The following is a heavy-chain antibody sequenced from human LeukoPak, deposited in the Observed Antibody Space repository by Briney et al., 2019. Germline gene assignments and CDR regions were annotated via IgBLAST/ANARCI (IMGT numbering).Heavy chain of an antibody. V-gene: IGHV3-23*01. D-gene: IGHD2-21*02. CDR3: AKEPAYCGGDCYFLLDY. Sequence: GGSLRLSCAASGFTFNSYAMSWVRQAPGRGLDWVSAISGSGLSTYYADSVKGRFTISRDNSKNTLYLQMNSLRAEDTAVYYCAKEPAYCGGDCYFLLDYWGQGTLVTVSS. J-gene: IGHJ4*02. CDR1: GFTFNSYA. CDR2: ISGSGLST.